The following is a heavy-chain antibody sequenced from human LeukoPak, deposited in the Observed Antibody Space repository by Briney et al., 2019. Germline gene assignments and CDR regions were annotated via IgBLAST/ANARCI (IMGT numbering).Heavy chain of an antibody. V-gene: IGHV3-30-3*01. CDR2: ISYDGSSA. J-gene: IGHJ4*02. Sequence: GGSLRLSCAASGFTFSNHAIYWVRQAPGEGLEWVAIISYDGSSAYYADSVKGPFTISRDNAKNTLYLQMNSLRDEDTAVYYCARDSSDTSSWPYYCDYWGQGTLVTVSS. CDR1: GFTFSNHA. D-gene: IGHD6-13*01. CDR3: ARDSSDTSSWPYYCDY.